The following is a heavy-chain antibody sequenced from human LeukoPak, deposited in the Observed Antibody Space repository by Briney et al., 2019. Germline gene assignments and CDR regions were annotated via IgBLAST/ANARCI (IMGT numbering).Heavy chain of an antibody. CDR3: ARDSGGDYGLTVVDY. V-gene: IGHV3-48*01. J-gene: IGHJ4*02. CDR1: GFTFSSYS. D-gene: IGHD4-17*01. CDR2: ISSSSSTI. Sequence: GGSLRLSCAASGFTFSSYSMNWVRQAPGKGLEWVSYISSSSSTIYYADSVKGRFTISRDNAKNSLYLQMNSLRAEDTAVYYCARDSGGDYGLTVVDYWGQGTLVTVSS.